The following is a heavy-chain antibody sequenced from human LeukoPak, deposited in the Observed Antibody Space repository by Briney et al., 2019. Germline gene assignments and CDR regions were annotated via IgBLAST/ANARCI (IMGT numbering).Heavy chain of an antibody. Sequence: GGSLILSCAASGFTFSTYSMSWVRQAPGKGLEWVSYISSSSNTIYDADSVKGRFTISRDNAKNSLYLQMNSLRDEDTAVYYCARVKYGGHLYYFDYWGQGTLVTVSS. CDR3: ARVKYGGHLYYFDY. D-gene: IGHD4/OR15-4a*01. V-gene: IGHV3-48*02. CDR1: GFTFSTYS. CDR2: ISSSSNTI. J-gene: IGHJ4*02.